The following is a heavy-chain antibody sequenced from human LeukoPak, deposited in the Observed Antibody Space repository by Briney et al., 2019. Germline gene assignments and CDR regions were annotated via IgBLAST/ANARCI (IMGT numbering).Heavy chain of an antibody. J-gene: IGHJ4*02. Sequence: ASVTVSFTTSGYTFTDYYIRWVRQAPGQGSEWMGWINPNSGETNSVQKFQGRVTITRERSISTAYMELRRVTSDDTAVYYCARDRDYSNTERGFDYWGQGTLVTVSS. V-gene: IGHV1-2*02. CDR3: ARDRDYSNTERGFDY. D-gene: IGHD4-11*01. CDR1: GYTFTDYY. CDR2: INPNSGET.